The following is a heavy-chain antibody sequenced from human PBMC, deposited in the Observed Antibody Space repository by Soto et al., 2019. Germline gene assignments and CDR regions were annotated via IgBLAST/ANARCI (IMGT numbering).Heavy chain of an antibody. CDR2: INHSGST. CDR3: ARRTARLGYSSSWSLDY. J-gene: IGHJ4*02. CDR1: GGSFSGYY. Sequence: SETLSLTCAVYGGSFSGYYWSWIRQPPGKGLEWIGEINHSGSTNYNPSLKSRVTISVDTYKNQFSLKLSSVTAADTAVYYCARRTARLGYSSSWSLDYWGQGTLVTVSS. V-gene: IGHV4-34*01. D-gene: IGHD6-13*01.